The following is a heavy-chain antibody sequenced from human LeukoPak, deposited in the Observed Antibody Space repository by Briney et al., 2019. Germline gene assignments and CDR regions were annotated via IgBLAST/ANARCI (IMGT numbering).Heavy chain of an antibody. J-gene: IGHJ6*02. CDR1: GGSISSGGYY. V-gene: IGHV4-31*03. Sequence: SETLSLTCTVSGGSISSGGYYWSWIRQHPGKGLEWIGYIYYSGSTYYNPSLKSRVTISVDTSKNQFSLKLSSVPAADTAVYYCARVGIPIFAARYYYYGMDVWGQGTTVTVSS. CDR3: ARVGIPIFAARYYYYGMDV. D-gene: IGHD3-3*01. CDR2: IYYSGST.